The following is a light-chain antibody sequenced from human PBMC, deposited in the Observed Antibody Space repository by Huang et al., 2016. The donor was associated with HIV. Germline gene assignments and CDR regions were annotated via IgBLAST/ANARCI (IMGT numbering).Light chain of an antibody. CDR1: QSISNT. Sequence: EIVMTQSPATLSVSPGERATLSCRAGQSISNTLAWYQQKPGQAPRLHIYDASTRATGIPARFRGSGSGTEFTLTISSLQSEDFAVYYCQQCKNWPSTFGQGTRLEIK. V-gene: IGKV3-15*01. J-gene: IGKJ5*01. CDR3: QQCKNWPST. CDR2: DAS.